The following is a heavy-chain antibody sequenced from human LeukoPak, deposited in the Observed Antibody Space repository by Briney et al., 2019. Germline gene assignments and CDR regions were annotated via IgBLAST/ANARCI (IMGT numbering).Heavy chain of an antibody. Sequence: GGSLGLSCVTSGFTFSNCAMSWVRQAPGKGLEWVSTNHGASTYYAASVKGRFTISRDNSENTLYLQMNSLRAEDTAIYYCAKDQAGDGYNSMWGQGTRVTVSS. J-gene: IGHJ4*02. D-gene: IGHD5-24*01. CDR3: AKDQAGDGYNSM. CDR2: NHGAST. V-gene: IGHV3-23*01. CDR1: GFTFSNCA.